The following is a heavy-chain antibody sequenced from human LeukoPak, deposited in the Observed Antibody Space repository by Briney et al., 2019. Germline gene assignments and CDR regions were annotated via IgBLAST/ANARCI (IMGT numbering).Heavy chain of an antibody. CDR1: GGSFSGYY. J-gene: IGHJ6*04. CDR3: VRVSSWLVVSLYHYVDV. Sequence: SETLSLTCAVHGGSFSGYYGSWIRQSPGKGLEWIGEIDDSGSTNYNPSLKSRVTVSVEKSKNQFSLKLRSVTAADTAVYYCVRVSSWLVVSLYHYVDVWGNGTTVSVSS. CDR2: IDDSGST. V-gene: IGHV4-34*01. D-gene: IGHD3-10*02.